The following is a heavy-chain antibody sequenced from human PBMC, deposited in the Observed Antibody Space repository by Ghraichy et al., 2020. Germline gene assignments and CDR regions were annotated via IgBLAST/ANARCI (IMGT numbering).Heavy chain of an antibody. Sequence: GSLRLSCTVSGGSISSGTYYWGWIRQPPGKGLEWIGTVSYSGGTYYNPSLQSRVTITVDTSKNHFSLKLSSVTAADPAVYYCARTHSSSWLLFHYWGQGTLVTVSS. CDR1: GGSISSGTYY. CDR2: VSYSGGT. CDR3: ARTHSSSWLLFHY. J-gene: IGHJ4*02. V-gene: IGHV4-39*02. D-gene: IGHD6-13*01.